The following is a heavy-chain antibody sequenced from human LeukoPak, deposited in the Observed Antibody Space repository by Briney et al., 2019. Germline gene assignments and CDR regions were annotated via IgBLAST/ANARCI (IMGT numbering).Heavy chain of an antibody. CDR3: ARDWDCSGGACRGCFDP. CDR2: ISADNGDT. CDR1: GYTFTNYG. J-gene: IGHJ5*02. D-gene: IGHD2-15*01. Sequence: ASVKVSFKASGYTFTNYGISWVRQAPGQGLEWMGWISADNGDTNYAQNLQDRVTMTTDTSTSTVYMELRSLRSDDTAVYYCARDWDCSGGACRGCFDPWGQGTLVTVSS. V-gene: IGHV1-18*01.